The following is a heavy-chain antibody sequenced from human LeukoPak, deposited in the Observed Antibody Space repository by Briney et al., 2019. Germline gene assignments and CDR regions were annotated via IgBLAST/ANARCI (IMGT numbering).Heavy chain of an antibody. CDR2: ITYNSGTI. J-gene: IGHJ4*02. V-gene: IGHV3-48*02. Sequence: GGSLRLSCAASGFTFRSYAMRWVRQAPGKGLEWVSYITYNSGTIFYADSVKGRFTISRDNAEDSLYLQMSSLRDEDTAVYYCARDSGYSYADDYWGQGTLVTVSS. CDR3: ARDSGYSYADDY. D-gene: IGHD5-18*01. CDR1: GFTFRSYA.